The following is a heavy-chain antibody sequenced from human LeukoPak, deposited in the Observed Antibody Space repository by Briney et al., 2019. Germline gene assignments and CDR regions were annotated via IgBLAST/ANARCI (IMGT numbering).Heavy chain of an antibody. Sequence: GGSLRLSCAASGFTFSSYWMSWVRQAPGKGLEWVANIKQDGSEKYYVDSVKGRFTISRDNGKNSLYLQMNSLRAEDTAVYYCAREGIPYYYGSGSSLPYAFDIWGQGTMVTVSS. CDR2: IKQDGSEK. CDR1: GFTFSSYW. V-gene: IGHV3-7*01. D-gene: IGHD3-10*01. CDR3: AREGIPYYYGSGSSLPYAFDI. J-gene: IGHJ3*02.